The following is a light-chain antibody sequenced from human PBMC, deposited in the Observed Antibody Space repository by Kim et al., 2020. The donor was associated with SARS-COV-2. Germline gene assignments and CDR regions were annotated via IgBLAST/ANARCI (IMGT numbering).Light chain of an antibody. V-gene: IGLV2-11*01. CDR1: SSDVGGYNY. CDR3: CSYAGGYTWV. J-gene: IGLJ3*02. CDR2: DVS. Sequence: GQSFTISCTGTSSDVGGYNYVSWYQQHSGKAPKLMIYDVSKRPPGVPDRFSGSKSGNTASLTISGLQADDEADYYCCSYAGGYTWVFGGGTQLTVL.